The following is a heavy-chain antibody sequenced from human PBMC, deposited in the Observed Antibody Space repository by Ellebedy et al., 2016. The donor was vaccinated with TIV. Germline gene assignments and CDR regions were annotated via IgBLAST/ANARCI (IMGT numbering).Heavy chain of an antibody. CDR1: GFSFSSYA. V-gene: IGHV3-23*01. CDR2: IVGSGGSR. D-gene: IGHD5-18*01. J-gene: IGHJ4*02. Sequence: GESLKISCAASGFSFSSYAMSWVRQAPGKGLEWVSGIVGSGGSRYADSVKVRFTIPRDNSKSTLDLQMSSLRAEDTAVYYCAKDRTPGDGYWVIDFWGQGTLVTVST. CDR3: AKDRTPGDGYWVIDF.